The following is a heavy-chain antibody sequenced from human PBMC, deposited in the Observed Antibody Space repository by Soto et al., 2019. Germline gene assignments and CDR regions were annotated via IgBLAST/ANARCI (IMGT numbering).Heavy chain of an antibody. CDR2: MSYDGSNE. V-gene: IGHV3-30*18. J-gene: IGHJ4*02. Sequence: QVQLVESGGGVVQPGRSLRLSCAASGFTFSHYAMHWVCQAPGKGLEWVALMSYDGSNEYYADSVKGRVTISRDNSKNTLYLQMNSLRAEDTAVYYCAKDGSHNFDYWGQGTLVTVSS. CDR1: GFTFSHYA. D-gene: IGHD1-26*01. CDR3: AKDGSHNFDY.